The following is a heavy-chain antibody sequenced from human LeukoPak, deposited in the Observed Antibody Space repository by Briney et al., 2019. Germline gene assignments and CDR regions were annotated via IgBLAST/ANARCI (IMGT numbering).Heavy chain of an antibody. CDR2: IYYSGST. J-gene: IGHJ3*02. CDR1: GGSISSYY. D-gene: IGHD4-23*01. Sequence: SESLSLTCTVSGGSISSYYWSWIRQPPGKGLEWIGYIYYSGSTNYNPSLKSRATISVDPSKNQFSLKLSSVTAADTAVYYCASLGGGNSVGDAFDIWGQGTMVTASS. V-gene: IGHV4-59*01. CDR3: ASLGGGNSVGDAFDI.